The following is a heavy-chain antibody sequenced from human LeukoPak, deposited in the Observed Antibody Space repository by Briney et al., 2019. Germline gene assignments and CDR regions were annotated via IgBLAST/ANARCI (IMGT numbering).Heavy chain of an antibody. CDR1: GYTFTSYG. J-gene: IGHJ4*02. V-gene: IGHV1-18*01. CDR2: ISAYNGNT. D-gene: IGHD6-19*01. Sequence: ASVKVSCKASGYTFTSYGISWVRQAPGQGLEWMGWISAYNGNTNYAQKLQGRVTMTTDTSTSAAYMELRSLRSDDTAVYYCATSEYSSGWYDYWGQGTLVTVSS. CDR3: ATSEYSSGWYDY.